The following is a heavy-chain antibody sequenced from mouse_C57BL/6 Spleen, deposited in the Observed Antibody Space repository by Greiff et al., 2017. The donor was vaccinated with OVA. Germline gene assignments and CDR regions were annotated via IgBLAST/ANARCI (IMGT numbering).Heavy chain of an antibody. CDR1: GYTFTDYY. CDR2: INPNNGGT. V-gene: IGHV1-26*01. CDR3: ASSPYPIYAMDY. D-gene: IGHD2-10*01. Sequence: EVQLQQSGPELVKPGASVKISCKASGYTFTDYYMNWVKQSHGKSLEWIGDINPNNGGTSYNHKFNVKATLPVDTSSSTAYMELRSLTSEDSAVYYCASSPYPIYAMDYWGQGTSVTVSS. J-gene: IGHJ4*01.